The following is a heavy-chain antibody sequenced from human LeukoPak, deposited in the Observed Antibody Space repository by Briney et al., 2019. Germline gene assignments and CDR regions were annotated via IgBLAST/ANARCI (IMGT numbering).Heavy chain of an antibody. CDR3: ARLGEGYCSSTSCIPPFDY. J-gene: IGHJ4*02. D-gene: IGHD2-2*01. V-gene: IGHV1-46*03. Sequence: ASVKVSCEASGYTFTSYYMHWVRQAPGQGVEWMGVINTSGGSTNYAQKFQGRVTMTRDTSTSTVYMELSSLRSEDTAVYYCARLGEGYCSSTSCIPPFDYWGQGTLVTVSS. CDR2: INTSGGST. CDR1: GYTFTSYY.